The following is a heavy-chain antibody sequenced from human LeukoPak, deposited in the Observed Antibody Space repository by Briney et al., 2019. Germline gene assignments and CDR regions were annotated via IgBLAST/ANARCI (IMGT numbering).Heavy chain of an antibody. CDR2: IIPIFGTA. J-gene: IGHJ4*02. D-gene: IGHD3-22*01. CDR1: GGTFSSYA. CDR3: ARHTTYYYDSSGYYKGYYFDY. V-gene: IGHV1-69*13. Sequence: SVKVSCKASGGTFSSYAISWVRQAPGQGLEWMGGIIPIFGTANYAQKFQGRVTITADESTSTAYMELRSLRSDDTAVYYCARHTTYYYDSSGYYKGYYFDYWGQGTLVTVSS.